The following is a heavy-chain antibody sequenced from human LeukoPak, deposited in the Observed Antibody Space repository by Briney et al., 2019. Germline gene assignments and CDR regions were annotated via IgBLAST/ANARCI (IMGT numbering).Heavy chain of an antibody. CDR1: GFTFSNSG. CDR3: ANNRASLDY. Sequence: GGSLRLSCAASGFTFSNSGMSWVRPAPGKGLEGVANINQDGSEKDCVDSVKGRFTISRDNAKNSLYLQMNSLRAEDTAVYYCANNRASLDYWGQGTLVTVSS. V-gene: IGHV3-7*02. CDR2: INQDGSEK. J-gene: IGHJ4*02. D-gene: IGHD2/OR15-2a*01.